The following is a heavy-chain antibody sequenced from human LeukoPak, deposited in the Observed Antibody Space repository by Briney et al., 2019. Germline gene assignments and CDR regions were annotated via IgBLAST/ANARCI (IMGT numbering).Heavy chain of an antibody. Sequence: GGSLRLSCAASGFTFSSYGMHWVRQAPGKGLEWVAVISYDGSNKYYADSVKGRFTISRDNSKNTLYLQMNSLRAEDTAVYYCAKPAPENGFDYWGQGTLVTVSS. D-gene: IGHD2-8*01. V-gene: IGHV3-30*18. CDR3: AKPAPENGFDY. CDR1: GFTFSSYG. J-gene: IGHJ4*02. CDR2: ISYDGSNK.